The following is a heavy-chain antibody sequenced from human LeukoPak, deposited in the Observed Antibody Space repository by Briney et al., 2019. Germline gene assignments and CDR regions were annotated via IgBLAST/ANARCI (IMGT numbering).Heavy chain of an antibody. V-gene: IGHV3-7*03. CDR3: LRDEYRAWGS. CDR1: GFILGNHW. Sequence: PGGSLRLSCVASGFILGNHWMGWVRQAPGKGLEWVADIKEDGSEKTYVDSVRGRFTISRDNAQNSLYLLMNNLRPEDTAVYYCLRDEYRAWGSWGQGTLVTVSS. D-gene: IGHD4-11*01. J-gene: IGHJ5*02. CDR2: IKEDGSEK.